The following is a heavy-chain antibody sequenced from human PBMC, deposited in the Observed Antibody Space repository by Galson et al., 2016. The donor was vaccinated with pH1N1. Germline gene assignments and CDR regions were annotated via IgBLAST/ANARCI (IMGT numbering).Heavy chain of an antibody. CDR2: LNTGNGNT. J-gene: IGHJ4*02. D-gene: IGHD2/OR15-2a*01. CDR1: GYTFITNA. V-gene: IGHV1-3*04. Sequence: SVKVSCKASGYTFITNAIHWVRQAPGQRLEWMGWLNTGNGNTRNSDQFQGRVTFTRDTSASTAYMELSSLRSEDTAVYYCARRLSRTSDYWGQGTLIIVSS. CDR3: ARRLSRTSDY.